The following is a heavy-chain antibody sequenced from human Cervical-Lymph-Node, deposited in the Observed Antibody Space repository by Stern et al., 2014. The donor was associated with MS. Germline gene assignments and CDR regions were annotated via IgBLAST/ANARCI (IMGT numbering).Heavy chain of an antibody. V-gene: IGHV3-30*18. CDR1: GFTFSNSG. CDR2: ISYDGSNT. D-gene: IGHD6-19*01. CDR3: AKEGDEGSGWYHFDY. J-gene: IGHJ4*02. Sequence: VQLVESGGGVVQPGRSLRLSCAVSGFTFSNSGIHWVRQAPGKGLEWVALISYDGSNTYYADSVKGRFTISRDNSKNTLFLQMNSLRLEDTAVYYCAKEGDEGSGWYHFDYWGQGTLVTVSS.